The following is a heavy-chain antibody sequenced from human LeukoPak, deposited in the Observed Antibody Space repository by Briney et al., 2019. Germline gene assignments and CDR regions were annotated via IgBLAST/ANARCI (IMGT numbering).Heavy chain of an antibody. CDR2: FDPEDGET. D-gene: IGHD2-15*01. CDR3: ATRGYCSGGSCFRGSSSPKLYYYYYGMDV. CDR1: GYTLTELS. Sequence: GASVKVSCKVSGYTLTELSMHWVRQAPGKGLEWMGGFDPEDGETIYAQKFQGRVTMTEDTSTDTAYMELSSLRSEDTAVYYCATRGYCSGGSCFRGSSSPKLYYYYYGMDVWGQGTTVTVSS. V-gene: IGHV1-24*01. J-gene: IGHJ6*02.